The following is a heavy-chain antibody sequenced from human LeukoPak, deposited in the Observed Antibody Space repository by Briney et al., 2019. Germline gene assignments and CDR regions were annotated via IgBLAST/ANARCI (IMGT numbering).Heavy chain of an antibody. CDR3: AKAPGYSSTDY. V-gene: IGHV3-23*01. D-gene: IGHD6-13*01. Sequence: GGSLRLSCAASGFTFSSYGMNWVRQAPGKGLEWVSAISGSGGSTYYADSVKGRFTISRDNSKNTLYLQMNSLRAEDTAVYYCAKAPGYSSTDYWGQGTLVTVSS. J-gene: IGHJ4*02. CDR1: GFTFSSYG. CDR2: ISGSGGST.